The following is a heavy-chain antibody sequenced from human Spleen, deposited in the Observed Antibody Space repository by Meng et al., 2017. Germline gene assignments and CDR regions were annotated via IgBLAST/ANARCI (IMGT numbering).Heavy chain of an antibody. D-gene: IGHD3-10*01. CDR1: GYTFISYG. CDR2: IIPIFGTA. Sequence: SVKVSCKASGYTFISYGISWVRQAPGQGLEWMGGIIPIFGTANYAQKFQGRVTITADKSTSTAYMELSSLRSEDTAVYYCAIDYYGSGSYYLDYWGQGTLVTVSS. J-gene: IGHJ4*02. V-gene: IGHV1-69*06. CDR3: AIDYYGSGSYYLDY.